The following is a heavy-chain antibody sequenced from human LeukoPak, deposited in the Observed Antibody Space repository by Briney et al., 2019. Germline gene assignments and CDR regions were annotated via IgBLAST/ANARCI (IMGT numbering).Heavy chain of an antibody. D-gene: IGHD3-10*01. Sequence: GGSLGLSCAASGFTVSSNYMSWVRQVPGKGLEWVSGINWNGDRTGYADSVKGRFTISRDNAKNSVYLQMNSLRAEDTALYYCARDRGYGFGDAFDIWGQGTMVTVSS. CDR2: INWNGDRT. V-gene: IGHV3-20*04. CDR3: ARDRGYGFGDAFDI. CDR1: GFTVSSNY. J-gene: IGHJ3*02.